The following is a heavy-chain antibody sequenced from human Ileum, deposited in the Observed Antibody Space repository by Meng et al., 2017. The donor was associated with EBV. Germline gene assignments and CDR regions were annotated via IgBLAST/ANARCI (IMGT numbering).Heavy chain of an antibody. V-gene: IGHV3-74*01. CDR3: AKDLSWNQADY. D-gene: IGHD1-14*01. Sequence: EVQLVESGGGCVQPGGSLRLSCAASGFTFSSYWMHWVRQAPGKGLVWVSRINTDGSITNYADSVKGRFTISRDNAKNTLYLQMNSLRAEDTAVYYCAKDLSWNQADYWGQGTLGNVSS. CDR2: INTDGSIT. J-gene: IGHJ4*02. CDR1: GFTFSSYW.